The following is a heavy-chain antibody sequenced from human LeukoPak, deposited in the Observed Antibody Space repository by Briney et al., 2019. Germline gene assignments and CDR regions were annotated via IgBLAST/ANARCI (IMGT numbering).Heavy chain of an antibody. J-gene: IGHJ4*02. D-gene: IGHD6-19*01. V-gene: IGHV3-53*01. Sequence: YPGGSLRLSCAASGFSVSSKYMSWVRQPAGKGLEWVSVIYSGGTTFYADSVKGRFTISRDNSKNTLYLQMNSLRPDDTAVYYCTKLKGWYGDGYFDYWGPGILVTVPS. CDR1: GFSVSSKY. CDR2: IYSGGTT. CDR3: TKLKGWYGDGYFDY.